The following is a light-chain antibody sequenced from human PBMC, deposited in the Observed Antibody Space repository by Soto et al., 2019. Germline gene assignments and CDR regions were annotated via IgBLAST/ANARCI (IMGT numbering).Light chain of an antibody. J-gene: IGKJ2*02. V-gene: IGKV1-5*03. Sequence: DIEMTQSPSTLSASVGDRVTITCRASQSIRSWLAWYQQKPGKAPKLLIYRASSLESGVPPRFSGSGSGTEFTLTISNLQPDDFATYYCQQYNTYSPCTFGQGTKLEIK. CDR2: RAS. CDR3: QQYNTYSPCT. CDR1: QSIRSW.